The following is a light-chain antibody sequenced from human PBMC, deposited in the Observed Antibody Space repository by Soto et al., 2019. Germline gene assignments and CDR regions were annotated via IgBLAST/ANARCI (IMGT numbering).Light chain of an antibody. V-gene: IGLV2-14*01. Sequence: QSVLTQPASVSGSPGQSITISCTGTSSDVGGYNYVSWYQQHPGKAPKLMIYDVSNRPSGVSNRFSGSKSGNTASLTISGLQAEDEADYYCSSYTSSSPRWVFGGGTQLTVL. CDR2: DVS. J-gene: IGLJ2*01. CDR3: SSYTSSSPRWV. CDR1: SSDVGGYNY.